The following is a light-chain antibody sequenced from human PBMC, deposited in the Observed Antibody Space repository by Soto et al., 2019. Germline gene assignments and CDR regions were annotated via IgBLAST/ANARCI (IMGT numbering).Light chain of an antibody. CDR1: QSVSSSY. CDR3: QQYGSSPPWT. J-gene: IGKJ1*01. CDR2: GAS. Sequence: EIVLTQSPGTLSLSPGERATLSCRASQSVSSSYLAWYQQKPDQAPRLLIYGASSRATGIPDRFSGSGAGTDFTLTISRLEPADFAVYYCQQYGSSPPWTFGQGTKVEIK. V-gene: IGKV3-20*01.